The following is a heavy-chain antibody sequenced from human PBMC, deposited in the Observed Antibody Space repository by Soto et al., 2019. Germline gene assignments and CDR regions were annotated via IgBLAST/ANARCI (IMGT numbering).Heavy chain of an antibody. V-gene: IGHV3-23*01. CDR2: ISGSGGST. Sequence: PGGSLRLSCAASGFTFSSYDMSWVRQAPGKGLEWVSGISGSGGSTYYADSVKGRFTISRDNSKNTLYLQMNSLRAEDTAVYYCANFVLLFFHWGQGALVTVSS. CDR3: ANFVLLFFH. D-gene: IGHD3-3*01. CDR1: GFTFSSYD. J-gene: IGHJ4*02.